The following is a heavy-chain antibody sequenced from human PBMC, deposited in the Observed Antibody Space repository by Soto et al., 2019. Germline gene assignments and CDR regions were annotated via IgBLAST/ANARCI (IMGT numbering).Heavy chain of an antibody. V-gene: IGHV1-18*01. J-gene: IGHJ5*02. CDR3: ARLPLYNWSGGGWFDP. Sequence: ASVKVSCKASGYTFTSYGISWVRQAPGQGLEWMGWISAYNGNTNYAQKLQGRVTMTTDTSTSTAYMELRSLRSDDTAVYYCARLPLYNWSGGGWFDPWGQGTLVTVSS. D-gene: IGHD1-20*01. CDR1: GYTFTSYG. CDR2: ISAYNGNT.